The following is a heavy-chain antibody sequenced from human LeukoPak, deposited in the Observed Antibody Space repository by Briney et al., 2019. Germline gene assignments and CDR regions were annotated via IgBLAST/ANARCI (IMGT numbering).Heavy chain of an antibody. Sequence: GGSLRLSCAASGSTFSSYSMNWVRQAPGKGPEWVSYISSSSSTIYYADSVKGRFTISRDNAKNSLYLQMNSLRAEDTAVYYCARDSCSSTSCYSQYYYYGMDVWGQGTTVTVSS. CDR1: GSTFSSYS. D-gene: IGHD2-2*01. CDR3: ARDSCSSTSCYSQYYYYGMDV. J-gene: IGHJ6*02. V-gene: IGHV3-48*01. CDR2: ISSSSSTI.